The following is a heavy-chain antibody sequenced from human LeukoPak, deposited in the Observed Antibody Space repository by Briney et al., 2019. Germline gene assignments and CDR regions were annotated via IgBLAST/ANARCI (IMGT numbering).Heavy chain of an antibody. V-gene: IGHV4-34*01. CDR2: INHSGST. CDR3: ARDRVDSSGYPYFDY. D-gene: IGHD3-22*01. CDR1: GGSFSGYY. Sequence: PSETLSLTCAVYGGSFSGYYWSWIRQPPGKGLEWIGEINHSGSTNYNPSLKSRVTISVDTSKNQFSLKLSSVTAADTAVYYCARDRVDSSGYPYFDYWGQGTLVTVSS. J-gene: IGHJ4*02.